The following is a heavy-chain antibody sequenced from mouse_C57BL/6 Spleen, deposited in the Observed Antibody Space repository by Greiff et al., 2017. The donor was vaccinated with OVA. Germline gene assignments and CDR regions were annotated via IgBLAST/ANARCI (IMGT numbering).Heavy chain of an antibody. D-gene: IGHD1-1*01. Sequence: QVQLQQSGAELVRPGTSVKLSCKASGYTFTSYWMHWVKQRPGQGLEWIGVIDPSDSYTNYNQKFKGKATLTVDTSSSTAYMQLSSLTSEDSAVYYCASNYGSSYFDYWGQGTTLTVSS. V-gene: IGHV1-59*01. CDR2: IDPSDSYT. CDR3: ASNYGSSYFDY. J-gene: IGHJ2*01. CDR1: GYTFTSYW.